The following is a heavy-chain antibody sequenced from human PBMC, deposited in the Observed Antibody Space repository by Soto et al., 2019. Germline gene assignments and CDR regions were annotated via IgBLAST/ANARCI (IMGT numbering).Heavy chain of an antibody. Sequence: QVQLQESGPGLVKPSETLSLTCTVSGGSISSYYWSWIRQPPGKGLEWIGYIYYSGSTNYNPSLKSRVTISVDTSKNQFSLKLSSVTAADTAVYYCARYFKSYSSSFWFDYWGQGTLVTVSS. CDR2: IYYSGST. CDR1: GGSISSYY. D-gene: IGHD6-6*01. V-gene: IGHV4-59*01. CDR3: ARYFKSYSSSFWFDY. J-gene: IGHJ4*02.